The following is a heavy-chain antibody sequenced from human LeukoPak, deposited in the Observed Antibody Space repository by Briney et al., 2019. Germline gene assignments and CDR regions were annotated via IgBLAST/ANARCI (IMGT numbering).Heavy chain of an antibody. V-gene: IGHV3-30*02. J-gene: IGHJ4*02. CDR3: AKIVGTYSSSWDFDY. CDR2: IRYDGSNK. Sequence: TGGSLRLSCAASGFVFSNYGMHWVRQAPGRGLQWVAFIRYDGSNKYYAESVKGRVTISRDNSKNTLYLQMNSLRVEDTAVYYCAKIVGTYSSSWDFDYWGQGTLVTVSS. CDR1: GFVFSNYG. D-gene: IGHD6-13*01.